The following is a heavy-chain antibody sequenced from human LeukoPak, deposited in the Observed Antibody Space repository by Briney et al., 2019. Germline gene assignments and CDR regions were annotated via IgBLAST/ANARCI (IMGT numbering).Heavy chain of an antibody. D-gene: IGHD4-17*01. CDR3: ARDVSVVIYDYERYYMDV. J-gene: IGHJ6*03. Sequence: GGSLRLSCTVSGFTVSSNSMSWVRQAPGKGLEWVSFIYSAGNTHYSDSVKGRFTISIDNSKNTLYLQMNSLRAEDTAVYYCARDVSVVIYDYERYYMDVWGKGTTVTVSS. CDR1: GFTVSSNS. CDR2: IYSAGNT. V-gene: IGHV3-53*01.